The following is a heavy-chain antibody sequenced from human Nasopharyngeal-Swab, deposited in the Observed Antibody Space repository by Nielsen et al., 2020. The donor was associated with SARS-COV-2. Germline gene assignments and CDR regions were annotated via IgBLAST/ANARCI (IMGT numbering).Heavy chain of an antibody. Sequence: GASLKISCAASGFTFSSYAMSWVRQAPGKGLEWVSAISGSGGSTYYADSVKGRFTISRDNSKNTLYLQMNSLRAEDTAVYYCAKEGALTIFGVVPPGGYYYYGMDVWGQGTTVTVSS. V-gene: IGHV3-23*01. J-gene: IGHJ6*02. CDR2: ISGSGGST. CDR1: GFTFSSYA. D-gene: IGHD3-3*01. CDR3: AKEGALTIFGVVPPGGYYYYGMDV.